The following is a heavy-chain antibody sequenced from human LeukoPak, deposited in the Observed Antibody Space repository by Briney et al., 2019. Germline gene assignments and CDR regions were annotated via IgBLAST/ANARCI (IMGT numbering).Heavy chain of an antibody. CDR3: ARGEGDSSGYYYFDY. CDR2: IYHSGST. Sequence: SGTLSLTCAVSGGSISSSNWWSWVRQPPEKGLEWIGVIYHSGSTNYNPSLKSRVTISVDKSKNQFSLRLSSVTAADTAVYYCARGEGDSSGYYYFDYWGQGTLVTVSS. CDR1: GGSISSSNW. D-gene: IGHD3-22*01. J-gene: IGHJ4*02. V-gene: IGHV4-4*02.